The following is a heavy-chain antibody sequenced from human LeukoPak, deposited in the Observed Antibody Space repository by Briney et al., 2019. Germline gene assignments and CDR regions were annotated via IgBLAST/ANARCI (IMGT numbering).Heavy chain of an antibody. D-gene: IGHD3-22*01. CDR2: ISGSSYTI. Sequence: KPGGSLRLSCAASGFTFSSYSMNWVRQAPGKGLDWVSYISGSSYTIYYADSVKGRFTISRDNARNSLYLQMDSLRAEDTAVYYCVKGSSSFYYDSSGYYDLTFDYWGQGTLVTVSS. J-gene: IGHJ4*02. CDR1: GFTFSSYS. CDR3: VKGSSSFYYDSSGYYDLTFDY. V-gene: IGHV3-48*01.